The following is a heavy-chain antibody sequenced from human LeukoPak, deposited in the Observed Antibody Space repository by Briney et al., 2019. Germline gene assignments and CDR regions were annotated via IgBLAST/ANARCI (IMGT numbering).Heavy chain of an antibody. CDR3: ARVYYSSSYDYWYFDL. Sequence: SETLSLTCTVSGGSIRNYYWSWIRQPPGKGLEWIGYIYYSGSTNYNPSLKSRVTISVDTSKNQFSLKLSSVTAADTAVYYCARVYYSSSYDYWYFDLWGRSTLVTVSS. CDR1: GGSIRNYY. V-gene: IGHV4-59*01. D-gene: IGHD6-13*01. CDR2: IYYSGST. J-gene: IGHJ2*01.